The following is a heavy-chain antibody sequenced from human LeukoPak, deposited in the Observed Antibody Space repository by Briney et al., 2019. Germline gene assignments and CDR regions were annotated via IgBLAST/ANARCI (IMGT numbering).Heavy chain of an antibody. V-gene: IGHV4-59*01. J-gene: IGHJ4*02. Sequence: SETLSLTCTVSGGSISSYYWSWLRQPPGKGLEWIGYMYYSGSTNYNPSLKSRVTISVDTSKNQFSLKLRSVTAADTAVYYCARASRGYFDWSIDYWGQGTLVTVSS. CDR2: MYYSGST. D-gene: IGHD3-9*01. CDR3: ARASRGYFDWSIDY. CDR1: GGSISSYY.